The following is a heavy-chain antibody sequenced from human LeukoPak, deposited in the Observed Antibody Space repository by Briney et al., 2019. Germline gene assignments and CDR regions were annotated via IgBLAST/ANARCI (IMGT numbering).Heavy chain of an antibody. Sequence: SETLSLTCTVSGGSISSYYWSWIRQPAGKGLEWIGRIYTSGSTNYNPSLKSRVTMSVDTSKNQFSLKLSSVTAADTAVYYCARRPYYYDSSGYFVNWFDPWGQGTLVTVSS. CDR3: ARRPYYYDSSGYFVNWFDP. J-gene: IGHJ5*02. V-gene: IGHV4-4*07. D-gene: IGHD3-22*01. CDR2: IYTSGST. CDR1: GGSISSYY.